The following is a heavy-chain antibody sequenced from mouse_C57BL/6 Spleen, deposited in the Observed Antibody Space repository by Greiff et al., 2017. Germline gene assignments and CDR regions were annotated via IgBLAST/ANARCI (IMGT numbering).Heavy chain of an antibody. CDR2: ISNGGGST. CDR1: GFTFSDYY. CDR3: ARQGLQGAMDY. J-gene: IGHJ4*01. V-gene: IGHV5-12*01. Sequence: EVKLVESGGGLVQPGGSLKLSCAASGFTFSDYYMYWVRQTPEKRLEWVAYISNGGGSTYYPDTVKGRFTISRDNANNTPYLQMSRLKSEDTAMYYCARQGLQGAMDYWGQGTSVTVSS. D-gene: IGHD2-10*01.